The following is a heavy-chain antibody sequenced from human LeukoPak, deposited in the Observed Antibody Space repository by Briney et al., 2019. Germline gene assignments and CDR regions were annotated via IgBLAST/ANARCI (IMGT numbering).Heavy chain of an antibody. J-gene: IGHJ2*01. V-gene: IGHV3-49*04. Sequence: GGSLRLSCTASGFTFGDYAMSWDRQAPGKGVEWVGFIRSKAYGGTTEYAGSVKGRFTISRDDAKSIAYLQMNSLKTEDTAVYYCTRENTLGYCSGGSCYAHWYFDLWGRGTLVTVSS. D-gene: IGHD2-15*01. CDR3: TRENTLGYCSGGSCYAHWYFDL. CDR2: IRSKAYGGTT. CDR1: GFTFGDYA.